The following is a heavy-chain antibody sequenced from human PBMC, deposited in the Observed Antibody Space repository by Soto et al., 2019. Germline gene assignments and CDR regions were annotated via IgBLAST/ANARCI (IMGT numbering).Heavy chain of an antibody. Sequence: ASVKVSCKAPGYTFTSYGISWVRQAPGQGLEWMGWISAYNGNTNYAQKLQGRVTMTTDTSTSTAYMELRSLRSEDTAVYYCAWRVGSAFDYWGQGTLVTVSS. CDR1: GYTFTSYG. J-gene: IGHJ4*02. D-gene: IGHD6-25*01. CDR2: ISAYNGNT. CDR3: AWRVGSAFDY. V-gene: IGHV1-18*01.